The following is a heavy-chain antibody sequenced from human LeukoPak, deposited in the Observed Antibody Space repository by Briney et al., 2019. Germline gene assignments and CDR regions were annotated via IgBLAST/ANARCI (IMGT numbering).Heavy chain of an antibody. J-gene: IGHJ4*02. CDR3: ARGREYSSH. D-gene: IGHD6-6*01. Sequence: SETLSLTCAVYGGSFSGYYWSWIRQPPGKGLEWIGEINHSGSTNYNPSLKSRVTISVDTSKNQFFLKLSSVTAADTAVYYCARGREYSSHWGRGTLVTVSS. CDR2: INHSGST. CDR1: GGSFSGYY. V-gene: IGHV4-34*01.